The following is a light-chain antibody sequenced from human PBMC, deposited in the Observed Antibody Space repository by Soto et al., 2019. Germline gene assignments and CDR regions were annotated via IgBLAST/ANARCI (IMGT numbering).Light chain of an antibody. J-gene: IGLJ1*01. CDR3: SSYTTTSTLYV. CDR1: SSDVGYYNY. CDR2: DVS. Sequence: QSALTQPASVSGSPGQSITISCTGTSSDVGYYNYVSWYQQHPGRAPKLMIYDVSNRPSGISNRFSGSKAGNTASLTISGIQAEDEADYYCSSYTTTSTLYVFGTGTKVTVL. V-gene: IGLV2-14*03.